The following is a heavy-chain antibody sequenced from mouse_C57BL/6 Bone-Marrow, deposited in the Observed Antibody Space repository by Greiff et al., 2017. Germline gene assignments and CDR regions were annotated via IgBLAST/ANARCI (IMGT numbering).Heavy chain of an antibody. CDR1: GFTFTDYY. J-gene: IGHJ3*01. D-gene: IGHD2-2*01. CDR3: AREAYGYGGFDY. V-gene: IGHV1-19*01. Sequence: EVQLQQSGPVLVKPGASVQMSCTASGFTFTDYYMNWVKPSHGKSLEWIGVINPYNGGTSYNQKFKGKATLTVDTSSSTAYLELNSLTSEDSAVDYWAREAYGYGGFDYWGQGTLVTVSA. CDR2: INPYNGGT.